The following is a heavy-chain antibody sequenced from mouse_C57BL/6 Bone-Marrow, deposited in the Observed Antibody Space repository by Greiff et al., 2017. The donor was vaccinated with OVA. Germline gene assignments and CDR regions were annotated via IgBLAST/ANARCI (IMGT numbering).Heavy chain of an antibody. V-gene: IGHV1-72*01. J-gene: IGHJ3*01. CDR2: IDPNSGGT. Sequence: QVQLQQSGAELVKPGASVKLSCKASGYTFTSYWMHWVKQRPGRGLEWIGRIDPNSGGTKYNEKFKSKATLTVDKPSSTAYMQLSSLTSEDSAVYYCTRSDYGSSCAWFAYWGQGTLVTVSA. CDR3: TRSDYGSSCAWFAY. CDR1: GYTFTSYW. D-gene: IGHD1-1*01.